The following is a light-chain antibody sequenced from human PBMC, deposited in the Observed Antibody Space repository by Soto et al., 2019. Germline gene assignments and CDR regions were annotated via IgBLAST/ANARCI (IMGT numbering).Light chain of an antibody. Sequence: QSALTQPPSASGSPGQSVTISCTGTSSDVGGYNSVSWYQQHPGKAPKLMIYEVSKRPSAVPDRFSGSKSGNTASLTVSGLQAEDEADYYCSSYAGSNSYVFGTGTKLTVL. J-gene: IGLJ1*01. CDR1: SSDVGGYNS. CDR2: EVS. V-gene: IGLV2-8*01. CDR3: SSYAGSNSYV.